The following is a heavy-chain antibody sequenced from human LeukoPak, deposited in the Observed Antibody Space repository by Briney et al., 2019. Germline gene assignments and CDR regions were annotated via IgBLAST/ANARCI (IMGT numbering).Heavy chain of an antibody. Sequence: SETLSLTCTVSGGSISSYYWSWIRQPAGKGLEWIGRIYTSGSTNYNPSLKGRVTMSVDTSKNQFSLKLSSVTAADTAVYYCARDGYYYDSSGYRAMDYWGQGTLVTVSS. J-gene: IGHJ4*02. D-gene: IGHD3-22*01. CDR2: IYTSGST. V-gene: IGHV4-4*07. CDR3: ARDGYYYDSSGYRAMDY. CDR1: GGSISSYY.